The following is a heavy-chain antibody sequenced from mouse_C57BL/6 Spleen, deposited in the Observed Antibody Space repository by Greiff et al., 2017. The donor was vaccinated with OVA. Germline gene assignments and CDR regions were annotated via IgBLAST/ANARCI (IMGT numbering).Heavy chain of an antibody. V-gene: IGHV5-17*01. Sequence: VQLKESGGGLVKPGGSLKLSCAASGFTFSDYGMHWVRQAPEKGLEWVAYISSGSSTIYYADTVKGRFTISRDNAKHTLFLQMTSLRSEDTAMYYCARDSLYYGYDYAMDYWGQGTSGTVSS. CDR1: GFTFSDYG. J-gene: IGHJ4*01. CDR2: ISSGSSTI. D-gene: IGHD2-2*01. CDR3: ARDSLYYGYDYAMDY.